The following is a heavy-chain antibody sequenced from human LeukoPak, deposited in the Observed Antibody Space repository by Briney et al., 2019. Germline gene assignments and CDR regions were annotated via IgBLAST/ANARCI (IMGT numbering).Heavy chain of an antibody. CDR1: GFTFSSYS. D-gene: IGHD3-9*01. V-gene: IGHV3-21*04. Sequence: GSLRLSCAASGFTFSSYSMNWVRQAPGKGLEWVSSISSSSSYIYYADSVKGRFTISRDNSKNTLYLQMNSLRAEDTAVYYCARVNYDILTGYSVGMDVWGQGTTVTVSS. CDR2: ISSSSSYI. J-gene: IGHJ6*02. CDR3: ARVNYDILTGYSVGMDV.